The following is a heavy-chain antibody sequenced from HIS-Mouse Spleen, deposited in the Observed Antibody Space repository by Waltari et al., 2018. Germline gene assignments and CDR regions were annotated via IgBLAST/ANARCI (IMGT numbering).Heavy chain of an antibody. Sequence: QVQLQQWGAGLFKPSETLSLTCAAYGGSFSGYYWIWTRAPPGKGLEWIGEINHSGSTNYNPSLKSRVTISVDTSKNQFSLKLSSVTAADTAVYYCARGGYCTNGVCYAFDIWGQGTMVTVSS. CDR3: ARGGYCTNGVCYAFDI. J-gene: IGHJ3*02. CDR1: GGSFSGYY. CDR2: INHSGST. V-gene: IGHV4-34*01. D-gene: IGHD2-8*01.